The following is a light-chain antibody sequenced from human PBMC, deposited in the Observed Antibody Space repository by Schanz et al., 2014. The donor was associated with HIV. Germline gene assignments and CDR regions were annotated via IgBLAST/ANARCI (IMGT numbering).Light chain of an antibody. CDR3: SAYAGSNNFWV. V-gene: IGLV2-8*01. Sequence: QSVLTQPASVSGSPGQSITISCTGTSSDVGGYNYVSWFQQRPGKAPKLMIYEVSKRPSGVPDRFSGSKSGNTASLTVSGLQAEDEADFYCSAYAGSNNFWVFGGGTKLTVL. CDR1: SSDVGGYNY. CDR2: EVS. J-gene: IGLJ3*02.